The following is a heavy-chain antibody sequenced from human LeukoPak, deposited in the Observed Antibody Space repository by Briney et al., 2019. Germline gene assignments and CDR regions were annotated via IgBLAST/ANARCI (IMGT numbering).Heavy chain of an antibody. CDR2: ISSNGRST. D-gene: IGHD3-10*01. V-gene: IGHV3-64*01. CDR3: ARQVGSGSFSLDY. CDR1: GFTFSSYD. J-gene: IGHJ4*02. Sequence: GGSLRLSCAASGFTFSSYDMSWVRQAPGKGLEFVSAISSNGRSTNYANSVKGRFTVSRDISTNTVYLQMGNLRAEDMGVYYCARQVGSGSFSLDYWGQGTLVTVPS.